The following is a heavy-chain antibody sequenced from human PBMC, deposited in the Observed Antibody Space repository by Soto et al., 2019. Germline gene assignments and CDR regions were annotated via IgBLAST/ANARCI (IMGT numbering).Heavy chain of an antibody. CDR1: GFTFSSYA. CDR2: ISYDGSNK. D-gene: IGHD6-13*01. CDR3: ASTSAAGSP. J-gene: IGHJ5*02. Sequence: GGSLRLSCAASGFTFSSYAMHWVRQAPGKGLEWVAVISYDGSNKYYADSVKGRFTISRDNSKNTLYLQMNSLRAEDTAVYYCASTSAAGSPWGQGTLVTVSS. V-gene: IGHV3-30-3*01.